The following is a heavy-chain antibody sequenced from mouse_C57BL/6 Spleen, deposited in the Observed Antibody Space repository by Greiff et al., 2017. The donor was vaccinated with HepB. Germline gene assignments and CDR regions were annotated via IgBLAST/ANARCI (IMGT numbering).Heavy chain of an antibody. CDR3: AKEGSYYYFDY. CDR2: IDPSDSYT. D-gene: IGHD1-1*01. V-gene: IGHV1-59*01. Sequence: VQLQQPGAELVRPGTSVKLSCKASGYTFTSYWMHWVKQRPGQGLEWIGVIDPSDSYTNYNQKFKGKATLTVDTSSRTAYMQLSSLTSEESAVYYCAKEGSYYYFDYWGQGTTLTVSS. J-gene: IGHJ2*01. CDR1: GYTFTSYW.